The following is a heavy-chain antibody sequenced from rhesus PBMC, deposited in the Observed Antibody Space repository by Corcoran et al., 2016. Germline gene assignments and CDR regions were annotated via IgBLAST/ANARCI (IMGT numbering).Heavy chain of an antibody. D-gene: IGHD6S26*01. CDR1: GGSVSGYW. CDR3: ARHGGRQRLVTYYFDY. V-gene: IGHV4-160*01. J-gene: IGHJ4*01. CDR2: PRSGGRT. Sequence: QVQLQQWGEGLVKPSETLSLTCAVYGGSVSGYWWGWIRPPAGKGLEWIGRPRSGGRTNYNPSLKSRVTISIDTSKNQFSLKLSPVTAADTAVYYCARHGGRQRLVTYYFDYWGQGVLVTVSS.